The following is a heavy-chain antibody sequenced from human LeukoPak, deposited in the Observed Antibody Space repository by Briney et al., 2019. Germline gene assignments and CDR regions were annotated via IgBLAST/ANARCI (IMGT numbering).Heavy chain of an antibody. CDR3: ARGRYNGRGDY. Sequence: ASVKVSCKASGYTFTSYYMHWVRQAPGQGLEWMGIINPSGGSTSYAQKFQGRVTMTRDMSTSTVYMELSSQRSEDTAVYYCARGRYNGRGDYWGQGTLVTVSS. CDR2: INPSGGST. CDR1: GYTFTSYY. V-gene: IGHV1-46*01. J-gene: IGHJ4*02. D-gene: IGHD1-14*01.